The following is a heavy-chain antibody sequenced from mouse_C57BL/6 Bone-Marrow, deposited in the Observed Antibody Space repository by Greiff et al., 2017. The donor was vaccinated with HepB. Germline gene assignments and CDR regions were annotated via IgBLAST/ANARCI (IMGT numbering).Heavy chain of an antibody. CDR2: INPNNGGT. CDR3: ARPNYYGSSWAWFAY. J-gene: IGHJ3*01. Sequence: VQLQQSGPELVKPGASVKMSCKASGYTFTDYNMHWVKQSHGKSLEWIGYINPNNGGTSYNQKFKGKATLTVNKSSSTAYMELRSLTSEDSAVYYCARPNYYGSSWAWFAYWGQGTLVTVSA. V-gene: IGHV1-22*01. CDR1: GYTFTDYN. D-gene: IGHD1-1*01.